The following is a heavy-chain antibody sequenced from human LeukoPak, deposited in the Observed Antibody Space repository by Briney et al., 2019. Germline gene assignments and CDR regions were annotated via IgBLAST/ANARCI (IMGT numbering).Heavy chain of an antibody. Sequence: GGSLRLSCAASGFTFSNYAMSWVRQAPGKGPEWVSGISGSGDTTYYADSVKGRFTISRDNSKNTLYLQMNSLGAEDTAVYYCAKDRAAAGTIGYFDYWGQGTLVTVSS. CDR2: ISGSGDTT. CDR3: AKDRAAAGTIGYFDY. V-gene: IGHV3-23*01. D-gene: IGHD6-13*01. CDR1: GFTFSNYA. J-gene: IGHJ4*02.